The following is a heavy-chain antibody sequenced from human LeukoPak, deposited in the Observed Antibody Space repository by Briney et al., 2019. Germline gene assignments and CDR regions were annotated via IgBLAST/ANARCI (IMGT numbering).Heavy chain of an antibody. D-gene: IGHD3-22*01. Sequence: PSETLSLTCTVSGGSISSYYWSWIRQPPGKGLEWTGYINNSGNTNYNPSLKSRVTMSVDTSKNQFSLKLSSVAAADTAVYFCARGTMMVGPWGQGTLVTVSS. CDR2: INNSGNT. CDR1: GGSISSYY. J-gene: IGHJ5*02. CDR3: ARGTMMVGP. V-gene: IGHV4-59*01.